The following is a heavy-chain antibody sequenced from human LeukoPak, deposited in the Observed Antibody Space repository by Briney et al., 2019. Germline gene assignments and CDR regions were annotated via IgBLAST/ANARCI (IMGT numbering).Heavy chain of an antibody. CDR1: GGSISTYY. V-gene: IGHV4-59*08. Sequence: SETLSLTCTVSGGSISTYYWSWIRQPPGKGLEWIGYIYYSGSTNYNPSLKSRVTISVDTSKNQFSLKLSSVTAADTAVYYCARGVRGIAASWGQGTLVTVSS. D-gene: IGHD6-13*01. J-gene: IGHJ5*02. CDR2: IYYSGST. CDR3: ARGVRGIAAS.